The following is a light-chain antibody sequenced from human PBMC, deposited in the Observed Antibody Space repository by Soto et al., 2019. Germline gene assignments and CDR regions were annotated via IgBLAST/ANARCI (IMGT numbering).Light chain of an antibody. Sequence: IQLTQSPSSLSASVGDRVTITCRAGQDIGSALAWYQQRPGKAPKLLLYDASNLEAGVPSRFSGSGSGTDFTLTIPSLRPEDFATDYCQQFNGFPLTFGGGTKVQIK. CDR2: DAS. CDR3: QQFNGFPLT. J-gene: IGKJ4*01. V-gene: IGKV1-13*02. CDR1: QDIGSA.